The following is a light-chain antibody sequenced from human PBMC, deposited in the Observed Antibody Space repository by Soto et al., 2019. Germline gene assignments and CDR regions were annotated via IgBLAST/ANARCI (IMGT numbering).Light chain of an antibody. CDR3: QQYNSYPIT. Sequence: DIRMTQSPSALSASVGDRVTITCRASQSIGNYLSWYQQKPGKSPNLLIYKASSLESGVPSRFSGSGSGTEFTLTISSLQPDDFASYYCQQYNSYPITFGGGTKVDIK. CDR1: QSIGNY. V-gene: IGKV1-5*03. J-gene: IGKJ4*01. CDR2: KAS.